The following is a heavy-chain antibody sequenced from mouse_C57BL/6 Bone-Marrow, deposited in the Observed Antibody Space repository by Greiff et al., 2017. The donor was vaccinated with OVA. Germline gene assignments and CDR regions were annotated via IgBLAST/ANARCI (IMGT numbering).Heavy chain of an antibody. CDR3: ARGYYPFYYAMDY. CDR1: GFSLTSYG. V-gene: IGHV2-6*03. Sequence: VKLMESGPGLVAPSQSLSITCTVSGFSLTSYGVHWVRQPPGQGLEWLVVIWSDGSTTYNSALKSRLSISKDNSKSQVFLKMNSLQTDDTAMYYCARGYYPFYYAMDYWGQGTSVTVSS. J-gene: IGHJ4*01. CDR2: IWSDGST. D-gene: IGHD2-3*01.